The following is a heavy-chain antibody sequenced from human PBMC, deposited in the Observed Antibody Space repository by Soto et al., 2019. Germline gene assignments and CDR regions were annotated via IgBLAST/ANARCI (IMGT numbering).Heavy chain of an antibody. Sequence: SETLSLICTVSGGSVSSGSYYWSWIRQPPGKGLEWIGYIYYSGSTNYNPSLKSRVTISVDTSKNQFSLKLTSVTAADTAVYYCARDSKRGYSGYDKLDYWGQGTLVTVSS. D-gene: IGHD5-12*01. CDR1: GGSVSSGSYY. V-gene: IGHV4-61*01. J-gene: IGHJ4*02. CDR3: ARDSKRGYSGYDKLDY. CDR2: IYYSGST.